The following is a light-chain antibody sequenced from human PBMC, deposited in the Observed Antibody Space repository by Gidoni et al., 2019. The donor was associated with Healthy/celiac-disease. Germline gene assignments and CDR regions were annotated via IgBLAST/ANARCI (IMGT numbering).Light chain of an antibody. V-gene: IGKV3-20*01. Sequence: IVFTQSPGTLSLSPGERATLSCRASQSVSSSYLAWYQQKPGQAPRLLIYGASSRATGIPDRFSGSGYGTEFTLTISRLEPEDFAVYYCQQYGSSPPITFGQGTRLEIK. CDR1: QSVSSSY. CDR3: QQYGSSPPIT. J-gene: IGKJ5*01. CDR2: GAS.